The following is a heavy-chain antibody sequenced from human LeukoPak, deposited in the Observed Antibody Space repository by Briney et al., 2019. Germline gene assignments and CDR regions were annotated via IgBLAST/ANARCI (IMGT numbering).Heavy chain of an antibody. Sequence: PGESLKISCKGSGYSFTSYWIGWVRQMPGKGLEWMGIIYLGDSDTRYSPSFQGQVTTSADKSISTAYLQWSSLKASDTAMYYCARQSLSYYYGSGSYRHYYYYYMDVWGKGTTVTVSS. D-gene: IGHD3-10*01. V-gene: IGHV5-51*01. J-gene: IGHJ6*03. CDR3: ARQSLSYYYGSGSYRHYYYYYMDV. CDR2: IYLGDSDT. CDR1: GYSFTSYW.